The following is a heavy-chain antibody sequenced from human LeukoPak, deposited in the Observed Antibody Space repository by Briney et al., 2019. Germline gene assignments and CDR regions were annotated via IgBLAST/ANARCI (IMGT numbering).Heavy chain of an antibody. CDR1: GFTFSSYG. CDR3: AKDRDLVVVAATLDY. J-gene: IGHJ4*02. Sequence: GRSLRLSCAASGFTFSSYGMHWVRQAPGKGLEWVAVIWYDGGNKYYADSVKGRFTISRDNSKNTLYLQMNSLRAEDTAVYYCAKDRDLVVVAATLDYWGQGTLVTVSS. D-gene: IGHD2-15*01. CDR2: IWYDGGNK. V-gene: IGHV3-30*18.